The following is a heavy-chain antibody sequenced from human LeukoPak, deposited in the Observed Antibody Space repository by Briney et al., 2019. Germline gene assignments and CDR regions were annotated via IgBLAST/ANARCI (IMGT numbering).Heavy chain of an antibody. D-gene: IGHD3-22*01. CDR3: ARDTGDSSAITGYYFMDV. CDR2: IIPLFATS. CDR1: GGTFSTYS. J-gene: IGHJ6*03. Sequence: SVKVSCKASGGTFSTYSVSWVRQAPGHGLEWMGGIIPLFATSNYAQHFQGRVTITADMSTSTAYMELSSLRSDDTAIYYCARDTGDSSAITGYYFMDVWGKGTTVTVSS. V-gene: IGHV1-69*06.